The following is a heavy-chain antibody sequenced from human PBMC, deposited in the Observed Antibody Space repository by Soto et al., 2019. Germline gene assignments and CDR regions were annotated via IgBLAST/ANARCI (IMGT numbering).Heavy chain of an antibody. Sequence: QVQLVQSGAEVKKPGSSVRVSCKASGGTLSSYTISWVRQAPGQGLEWMGRIVTMLGMADYAQKFQGRVTITADKSTTTAYMELNSLRSEDTAVYCCARASYCGGGCFPFDYWGQGTLVTVSS. CDR1: GGTLSSYT. V-gene: IGHV1-69*02. CDR3: ARASYCGGGCFPFDY. CDR2: IVTMLGMA. J-gene: IGHJ4*02. D-gene: IGHD2-21*02.